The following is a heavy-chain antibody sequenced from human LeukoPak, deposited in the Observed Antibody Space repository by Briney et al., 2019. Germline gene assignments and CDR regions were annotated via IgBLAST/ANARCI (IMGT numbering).Heavy chain of an antibody. J-gene: IGHJ5*02. V-gene: IGHV3-43*02. D-gene: IGHD4/OR15-4a*01. CDR1: GFTFDDYP. CDR2: LSEDGGAA. Sequence: GGSLRLSCEASGFTFDDYPMTWVRQRPGKGLEWVSLLSEDGGAAYYTDSVRGRFTISRDSSKNSLYLQMNSLKTEDTAFYYCAALEYGGPNWFDPWGQGTLVTVSS. CDR3: AALEYGGPNWFDP.